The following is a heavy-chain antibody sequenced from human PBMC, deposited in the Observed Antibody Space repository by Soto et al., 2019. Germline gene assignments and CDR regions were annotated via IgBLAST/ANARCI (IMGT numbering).Heavy chain of an antibody. CDR1: GGTFSSYA. J-gene: IGHJ6*02. Sequence: QVQLVQSGAEVKKPGSSVKVSCKASGGTFSSYAISWVRQAPGQWLGWLGGILPIFGTANYAQKFQGRVTFTADETTRAAYMEGSSLRVEHTAVYYRARAFVLKSYYYYVMDVWGQGTTVTVSS. D-gene: IGHD2-21*01. V-gene: IGHV1-69*01. CDR3: ARAFVLKSYYYYVMDV. CDR2: ILPIFGTA.